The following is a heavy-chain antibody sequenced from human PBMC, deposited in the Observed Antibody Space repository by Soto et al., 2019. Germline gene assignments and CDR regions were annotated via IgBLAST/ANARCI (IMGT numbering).Heavy chain of an antibody. CDR3: ARLDMVRGLWFDP. J-gene: IGHJ5*02. Sequence: PSETLSLTCTVSGGSISSSSYSWGWIRQPPGKGLEWIGSIYYSGSTYYNPSLKSRVTISVDTSKNQFSLKLSSVTAADTAVYYWARLDMVRGLWFDPWGQGTLVTVSS. CDR1: GGSISSSSYS. V-gene: IGHV4-39*01. CDR2: IYYSGST. D-gene: IGHD3-10*01.